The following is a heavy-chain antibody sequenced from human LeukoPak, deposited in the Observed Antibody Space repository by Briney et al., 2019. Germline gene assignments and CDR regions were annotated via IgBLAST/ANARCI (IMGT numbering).Heavy chain of an antibody. CDR2: ISVYNGNT. Sequence: ASVKVSCKASGYTFTNFGITWVRQAPGQGLEWMGWISVYNGNTKYAQKLQGRVTMTTDTSTNTAYMELRSLRSDDTAVYHCARTICGGGSCTKPQYYFYGLDVWGQGTTVTVSS. CDR1: GYTFTNFG. CDR3: ARTICGGGSCTKPQYYFYGLDV. D-gene: IGHD2-15*01. J-gene: IGHJ6*02. V-gene: IGHV1-18*01.